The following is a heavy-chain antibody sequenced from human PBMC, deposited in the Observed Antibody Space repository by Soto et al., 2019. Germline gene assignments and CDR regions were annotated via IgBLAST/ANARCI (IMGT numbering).Heavy chain of an antibody. J-gene: IGHJ6*02. V-gene: IGHV3-23*01. CDR3: AKAPTKWRGGYYGMDV. CDR2: ISGSGATT. D-gene: IGHD5-12*01. CDR1: GFTFSNYA. Sequence: GGSLRLSCAASGFTFSNYAMSWVRQVPGKGLGWVSAISGSGATTYYADSVQVRFTISRDNSKNTLYLQLNSLRAENTAVYYCAKAPTKWRGGYYGMDVWGQGTTVTVSS.